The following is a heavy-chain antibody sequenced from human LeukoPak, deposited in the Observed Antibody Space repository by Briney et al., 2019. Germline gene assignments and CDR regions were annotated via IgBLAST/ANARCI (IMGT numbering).Heavy chain of an antibody. CDR2: ISSSSSYI. J-gene: IGHJ6*03. CDR1: GFTFSSYS. V-gene: IGHV3-21*01. CDR3: ARDRSGLSASIFGVVIPTHYMDV. D-gene: IGHD3-3*01. Sequence: SGGSLRLSCAASGFTFSSYSMNWVRQAPGKGLEWVSSISSSSSYIYYADSVKGRFTISRDNAKNSLYLQMNSLRAEDTAVYYCARDRSGLSASIFGVVIPTHYMDVWGKGTKVTVSS.